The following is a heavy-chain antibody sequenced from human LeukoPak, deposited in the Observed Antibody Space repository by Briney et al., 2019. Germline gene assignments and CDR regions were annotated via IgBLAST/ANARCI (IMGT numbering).Heavy chain of an antibody. CDR3: AKDPRGGYSGSWYFDY. CDR1: GFTFSSYV. Sequence: GGSLRLSCSASGFTFSSYVLSWVRQAPGKGLEWVSAISGTGDSIYYADSVKGRFTISRDNSKNTLYLQMSSLTAEGTAVYYCAKDPRGGYSGSWYFDYWGQGTLVTVSS. J-gene: IGHJ4*02. D-gene: IGHD5-12*01. V-gene: IGHV3-23*01. CDR2: ISGTGDSI.